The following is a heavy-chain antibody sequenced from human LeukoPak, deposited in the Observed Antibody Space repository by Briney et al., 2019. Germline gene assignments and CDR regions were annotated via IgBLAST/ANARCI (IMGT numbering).Heavy chain of an antibody. CDR1: GFSLSTSGVG. CDR2: IYWNDDK. Sequence: SGPTLVNPTQTLTLTCTFSGFSLSTSGVGVGWIRQPPGKALDWLAVIYWNDDKRYSPSLKSRLTITKDTSKNQVVLTMTNMDPVDTATYYCARQRSDYDYVWGMGCLDYWGQGTLVTVSS. V-gene: IGHV2-5*01. D-gene: IGHD3-16*01. CDR3: ARQRSDYDYVWGMGCLDY. J-gene: IGHJ4*02.